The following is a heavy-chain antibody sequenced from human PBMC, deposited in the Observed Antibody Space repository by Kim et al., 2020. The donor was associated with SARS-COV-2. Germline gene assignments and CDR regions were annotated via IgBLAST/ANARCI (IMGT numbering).Heavy chain of an antibody. J-gene: IGHJ3*01. V-gene: IGHV3-23*01. CDR2: ITAHNVVM. CDR1: GFDVDTFA. CDR3: AKGPQSHADLVAIDL. D-gene: IGHD2-21*01. Sequence: GGSLRLSCEGSGFDVDTFAITGVRQAPGKGLEWVSRITAHNVVMYYANSVKGRFTASRDNSKAYLHMKCLRGEDTAMYYCAKGPQSHADLVAIDLWGQGT.